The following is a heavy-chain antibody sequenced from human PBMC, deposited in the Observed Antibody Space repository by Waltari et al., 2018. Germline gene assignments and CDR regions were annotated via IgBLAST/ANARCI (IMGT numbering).Heavy chain of an antibody. J-gene: IGHJ4*02. CDR2: LVRSGFGT. Sequence: DVRLSESGGGLAQPGGSLRLSCVASDFTLSHSAMSWVRQVPGKGLEWVSALVRSGFGTHYADSVKGRFAISRDNAKNTLYLQMNSLRAEDTAVYYCAKCEMYDSGWCAFFRYWGQGTLVTVSS. CDR1: DFTLSHSA. CDR3: AKCEMYDSGWCAFFRY. D-gene: IGHD6-19*01. V-gene: IGHV3-23*01.